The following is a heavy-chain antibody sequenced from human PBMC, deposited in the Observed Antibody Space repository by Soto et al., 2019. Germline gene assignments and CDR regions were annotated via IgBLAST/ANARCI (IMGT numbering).Heavy chain of an antibody. CDR1: GFIFSNYW. D-gene: IGHD2-2*01. V-gene: IGHV3-74*01. CDR2: INNDGSST. J-gene: IGHJ1*01. Sequence: EVHLVESGGGLVQPGGSLRLSCTASGFIFSNYWIHWVRQAPGKGLVWVSRINNDGSSTDYVDSVKGRFTISSDNAKNTLYLQMNSLRAEDTAVYYCAKRDVGAGYHHWGQGTLVTVSS. CDR3: AKRDVGAGYHH.